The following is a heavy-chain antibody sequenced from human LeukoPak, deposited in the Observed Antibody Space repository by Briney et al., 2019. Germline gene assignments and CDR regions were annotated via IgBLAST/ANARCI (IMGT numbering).Heavy chain of an antibody. D-gene: IGHD3/OR15-3a*01. CDR3: ARQTGSGLFILP. V-gene: IGHV4-34*01. CDR1: GGSFSGYY. Sequence: SETLSLTCAVYGGSFSGYYWSWIRQPPGKGLEWIGEINHIGSTNYNPSLKTRVTISLDTSKNQFSLKLTSVTAADTAVYYCARQTGSGLFILPGGQGTLVTVSS. J-gene: IGHJ4*02. CDR2: INHIGST.